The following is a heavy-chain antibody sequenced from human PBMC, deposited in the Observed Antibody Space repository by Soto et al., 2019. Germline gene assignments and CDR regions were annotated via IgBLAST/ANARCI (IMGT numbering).Heavy chain of an antibody. J-gene: IGHJ6*03. D-gene: IGHD3-3*01. CDR3: ARDLVWSGFRYYYYMDV. CDR2: IGSSSDYI. Sequence: EVQLVESGGGLVKPGGSLRLSCAASGFPLSSYGMNWVPQAPGKGLEGVSSIGSSSDYIYYADSVKGRFTISRDNAKNSLYLQVHSLRAEDTAVYYCARDLVWSGFRYYYYMDVWGKGTTVTVS. V-gene: IGHV3-21*01. CDR1: GFPLSSYG.